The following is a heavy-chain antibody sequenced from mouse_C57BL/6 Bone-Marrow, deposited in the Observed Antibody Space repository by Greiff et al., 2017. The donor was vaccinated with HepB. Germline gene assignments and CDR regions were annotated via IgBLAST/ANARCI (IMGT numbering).Heavy chain of an antibody. CDR2: ISYDGSN. J-gene: IGHJ4*01. D-gene: IGHD2-1*01. CDR1: GYSITSGYY. CDR3: ARGDGNSAYYAMDY. V-gene: IGHV3-6*01. Sequence: EVQRVESGPGLVKPSQSLSLTCSVTGYSITSGYYWNWIRQFPGNKLEWMGYISYDGSNNYNPSLKNRISITRDTSKNQFFLKLNSVTTEDTATYYCARGDGNSAYYAMDYWGQGTSVTVSS.